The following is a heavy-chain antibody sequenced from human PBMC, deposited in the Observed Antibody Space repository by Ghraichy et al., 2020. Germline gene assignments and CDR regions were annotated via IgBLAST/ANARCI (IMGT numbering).Heavy chain of an antibody. CDR2: INHSGST. D-gene: IGHD4-17*01. CDR1: GGSFSGYY. J-gene: IGHJ6*04. V-gene: IGHV4-34*01. Sequence: SQTLSLTCAVYGGSFSGYYWSWIRQPPGKGLEWIGEINHSGSTNYNPSLKSRVTISVDTSKNQFSLKLSSVTAADTAVYYCARGKTVTKLLMPSGMDVWGKGTTVTVSS. CDR3: ARGKTVTKLLMPSGMDV.